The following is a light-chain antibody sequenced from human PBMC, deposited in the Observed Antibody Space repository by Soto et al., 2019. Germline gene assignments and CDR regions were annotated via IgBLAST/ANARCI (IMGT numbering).Light chain of an antibody. CDR2: NDS. J-gene: IGLJ2*01. CDR1: NIGSKS. V-gene: IGLV3-21*02. Sequence: SYELTQPPSVSVAPGQTATITCGGNNIGSKSVNWYQQKSGQAPVLVVYNDSDRPSGIPERFSGSNSGNTNTATLIISRVEAGDEADYYCQVWDRSSDHVVFGGGTKLTVL. CDR3: QVWDRSSDHVV.